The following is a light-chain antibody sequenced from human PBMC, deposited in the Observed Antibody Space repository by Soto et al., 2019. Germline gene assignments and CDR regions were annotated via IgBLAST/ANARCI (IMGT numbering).Light chain of an antibody. CDR1: QSVSSSY. Sequence: EIVLTQSPGTLSLSPGERATLSCRASQSVSSSYLAWYQQKPGQAPRLLIYGASSRATGIPDRFSGSGSGTAFTLTISRLAPEDFAVHYCQQYDSSPLTFGGGTKVEIK. CDR2: GAS. V-gene: IGKV3-20*01. J-gene: IGKJ4*01. CDR3: QQYDSSPLT.